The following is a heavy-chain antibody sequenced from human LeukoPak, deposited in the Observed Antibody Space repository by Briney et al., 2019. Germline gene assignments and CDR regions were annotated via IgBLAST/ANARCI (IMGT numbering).Heavy chain of an antibody. CDR3: ARAFWSGYYGNNCFDP. D-gene: IGHD3-3*01. J-gene: IGHJ5*02. CDR2: IYTSGSI. V-gene: IGHV4-4*08. CDR1: GGSISSYY. Sequence: SETLSLTCTVSGGSISSYYWSWIRQPPGKGLEWIGYIYTSGSINYNPSLKSRVTISVDTSKNQFSLKLSSVTAADTAVYYCARAFWSGYYGNNCFDPWGQGALVTVSS.